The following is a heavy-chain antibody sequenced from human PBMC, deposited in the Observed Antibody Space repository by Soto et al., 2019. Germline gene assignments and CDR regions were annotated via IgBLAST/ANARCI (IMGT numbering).Heavy chain of an antibody. CDR1: GGTFSSYA. Sequence: SVKVSCKASGGTFSSYAISWVRQAPGQGLEWMGGIIPIFGTANYAQKFQGRVTITADESTSTAYMELSSLRSEDTAVYYCARDVKAAAGTSWFDPWGQGTLVT. D-gene: IGHD6-13*01. CDR3: ARDVKAAAGTSWFDP. CDR2: IIPIFGTA. V-gene: IGHV1-69*13. J-gene: IGHJ5*02.